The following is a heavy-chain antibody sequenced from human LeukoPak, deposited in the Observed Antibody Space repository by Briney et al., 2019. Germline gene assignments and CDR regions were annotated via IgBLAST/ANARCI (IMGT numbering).Heavy chain of an antibody. Sequence: PGGSLRLSCAASGLSLSSYSMNWVRQSPGGGLECVSSISTSSSYIYDADSVKGRFTVSRDNSKNSLYLEMNSLRADDTAMYYCTRAPGTGPLTVRWSGPFDIWGQGTMVIVSS. V-gene: IGHV3-21*01. J-gene: IGHJ3*02. D-gene: IGHD3-3*01. CDR2: ISTSSSYI. CDR1: GLSLSSYS. CDR3: TRAPGTGPLTVRWSGPFDI.